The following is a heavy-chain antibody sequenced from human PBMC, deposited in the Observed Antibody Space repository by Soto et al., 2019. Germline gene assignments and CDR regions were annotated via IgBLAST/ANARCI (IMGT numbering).Heavy chain of an antibody. CDR2: IIPIFGTA. J-gene: IGHJ6*02. Sequence: VASVKVSCKASGGTFSSYAISWVRQAPGQGLEWMGGIIPIFGTANYAQKFQGRVTITADESTSTAYMELSSLRSEDTAVYYCARPGVTFGGVIARYYYYGMDVWGQGTTVTV. CDR3: ARPGVTFGGVIARYYYYGMDV. V-gene: IGHV1-69*13. CDR1: GGTFSSYA. D-gene: IGHD3-16*02.